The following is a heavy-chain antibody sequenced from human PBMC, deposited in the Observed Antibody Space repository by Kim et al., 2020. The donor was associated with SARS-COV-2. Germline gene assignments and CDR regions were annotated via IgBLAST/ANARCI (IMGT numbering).Heavy chain of an antibody. CDR1: GGSISSSSYY. D-gene: IGHD3-22*01. V-gene: IGHV4-39*01. J-gene: IGHJ4*02. CDR2: IYYSGST. Sequence: SETLSLTCTVSGGSISSSSYYWGWIRQPPGKGLEWIGSIYYSGSTYYNPSLKSRVTISVDTSKNQFSLKLSSVTAADTAVYYCARQRANYYDSSGYYYDPSHFDYWGQGTLVTVSS. CDR3: ARQRANYYDSSGYYYDPSHFDY.